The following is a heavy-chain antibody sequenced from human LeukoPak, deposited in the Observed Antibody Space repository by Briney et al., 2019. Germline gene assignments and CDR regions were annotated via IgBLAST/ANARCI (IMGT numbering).Heavy chain of an antibody. D-gene: IGHD3-3*01. V-gene: IGHV1-2*02. J-gene: IGHJ5*02. Sequence: ASVKVSCKASGYTFTGYYMHWVRQAPGQGLEWMGWINPNSGGTNYAQKFQGRVTMTRDTSISTAYMELSRLRSDDTAVYYCARDTGFWSSFDPWGQGTLVTVSS. CDR2: INPNSGGT. CDR1: GYTFTGYY. CDR3: ARDTGFWSSFDP.